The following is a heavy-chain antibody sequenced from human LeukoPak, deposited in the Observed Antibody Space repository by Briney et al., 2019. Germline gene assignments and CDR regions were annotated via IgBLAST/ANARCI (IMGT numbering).Heavy chain of an antibody. CDR3: ARHGRVDTMVRGVITDDWFDP. V-gene: IGHV5-51*01. CDR1: GYSFTSYW. Sequence: GESLKISCKGSGYSFTSYWIGWVRQMPGKGLEWMGIIYPGDSDTRYSPSFQGQVTISADKSISTAYLQWSSLKAPDTAMYYCARHGRVDTMVRGVITDDWFDPWGQGTLVTVSS. D-gene: IGHD3-10*01. CDR2: IYPGDSDT. J-gene: IGHJ5*02.